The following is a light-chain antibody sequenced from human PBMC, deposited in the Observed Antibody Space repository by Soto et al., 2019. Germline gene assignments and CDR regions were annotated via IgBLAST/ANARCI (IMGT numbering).Light chain of an antibody. CDR1: QSVSNNY. Sequence: EIVLTQSPGTLSLSPVERDTLSCRASQSVSNNYLAWYQQKPGQAPRLLIYGASNRATGIPDRFSGSGSGTDFTLTISRLEPEDFAAYYCQQYGSSGTFGQGTKVDIK. V-gene: IGKV3-20*01. CDR3: QQYGSSGT. CDR2: GAS. J-gene: IGKJ1*01.